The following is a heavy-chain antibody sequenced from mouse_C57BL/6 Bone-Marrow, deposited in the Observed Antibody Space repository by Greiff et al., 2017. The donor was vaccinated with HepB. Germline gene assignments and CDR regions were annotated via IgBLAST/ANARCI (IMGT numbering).Heavy chain of an antibody. CDR1: GFNIKDDY. CDR2: IDPENGDT. D-gene: IGHD1-1*01. J-gene: IGHJ4*01. Sequence: VQLQQSGAELVRPGASVKLSCTASGFNIKDDYMHWVKQRPEQGLEWIGWIDPENGDTEYASKFQGKATITADTSSNTAYLQLSSLTSEDTAVYYCTTCADYYGSSYYYYAMDYWGQGTSVTVSS. CDR3: TTCADYYGSSYYYYAMDY. V-gene: IGHV14-4*01.